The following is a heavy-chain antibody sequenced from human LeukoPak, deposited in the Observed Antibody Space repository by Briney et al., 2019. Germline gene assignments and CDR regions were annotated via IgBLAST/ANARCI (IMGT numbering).Heavy chain of an antibody. D-gene: IGHD6-13*01. Sequence: PGGSLTLSCAISGFTSTTALMTWVRQAPGKGREWVADIRQDGSDKYYVDSVKGRFIISRDNAKKSVSLHMNNLRVEDTAVYYCVVYKYILSWSAFDFWGRGTMVTVSS. CDR2: IRQDGSDK. J-gene: IGHJ3*01. CDR3: VVYKYILSWSAFDF. V-gene: IGHV3-7*01. CDR1: GFTSTTAL.